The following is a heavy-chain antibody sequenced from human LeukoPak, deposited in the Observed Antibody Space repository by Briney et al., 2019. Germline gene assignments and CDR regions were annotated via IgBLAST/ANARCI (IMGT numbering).Heavy chain of an antibody. V-gene: IGHV3-30*02. Sequence: GGSLRLSCAASGFTFSSYGMHWVRQAPGKGLEWVAFIRYDGSNKYYADSVKGRFTISRDNSKNTLYLQMNSLRAEDTAVYYCVRERFHGSGAPKFDFWGQGTLVTVSS. CDR1: GFTFSSYG. CDR3: VRERFHGSGAPKFDF. CDR2: IRYDGSNK. J-gene: IGHJ4*02. D-gene: IGHD3-10*01.